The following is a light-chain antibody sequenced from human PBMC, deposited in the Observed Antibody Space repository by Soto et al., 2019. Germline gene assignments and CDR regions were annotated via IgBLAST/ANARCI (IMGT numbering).Light chain of an antibody. CDR1: QSVGSN. Sequence: ETVLTHSPATLSVSPCERATLSCRASQSVGSNLAWYQQKPGQAPRLLIYAASTRATGIPARCSGSGSGTEFTLTITSLQSEDFAVYYCQQYDIWPRTFGQGTKVDIK. CDR2: AAS. J-gene: IGKJ1*01. CDR3: QQYDIWPRT. V-gene: IGKV3-15*01.